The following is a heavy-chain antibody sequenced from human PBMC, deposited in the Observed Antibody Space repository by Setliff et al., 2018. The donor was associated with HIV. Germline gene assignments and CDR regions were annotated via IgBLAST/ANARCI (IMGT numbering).Heavy chain of an antibody. J-gene: IGHJ4*02. CDR1: GYTFTTYG. Sequence: ASVKVSCKASGYTFTTYGISWVRQAPGQGLEWMGWISGHSERTDFSKKVRDRLTMTMDTSTNTAYMELRSLTSDDTAVYYCARDLIQPLSDYYFDVWGQGTPVTVSS. V-gene: IGHV1-18*01. D-gene: IGHD5-18*01. CDR2: ISGHSERT. CDR3: ARDLIQPLSDYYFDV.